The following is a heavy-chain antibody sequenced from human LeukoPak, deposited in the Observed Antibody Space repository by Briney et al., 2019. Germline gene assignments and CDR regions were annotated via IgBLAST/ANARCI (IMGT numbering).Heavy chain of an antibody. CDR1: GGSISSYY. CDR3: ARDHSSSSHFDY. CDR2: IYYSGST. V-gene: IGHV4-59*01. J-gene: IGHJ4*02. Sequence: KPSETLSLTCTVSGGSISSYYWSWIRQPPGKGLEWIGYIYYSGSTNYNPSLKSRVTISVDTSKNQFSLKLSSVTAADTAVYYCARDHSSSSHFDYWGQGTLVTVSS. D-gene: IGHD6-6*01.